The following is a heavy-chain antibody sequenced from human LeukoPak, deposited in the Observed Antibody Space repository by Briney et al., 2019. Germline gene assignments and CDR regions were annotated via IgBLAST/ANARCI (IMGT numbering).Heavy chain of an antibody. V-gene: IGHV4-38-2*02. CDR3: ARVGWFSVPAAAHYFDY. Sequence: PSETLSLTCTVSGYSISSGYYWGWIRQPPGKGLEGIGRIHHRGGTYYNPSLKRRVTISVDTSKNQFSLKLSSVTAADTAVYYCARVGWFSVPAAAHYFDYWGQGNLVTVSS. D-gene: IGHD2-2*01. CDR2: IHHRGGT. CDR1: GYSISSGYY. J-gene: IGHJ4*02.